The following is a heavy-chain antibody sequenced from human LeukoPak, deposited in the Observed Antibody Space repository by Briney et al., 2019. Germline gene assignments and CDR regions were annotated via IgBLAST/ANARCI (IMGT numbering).Heavy chain of an antibody. Sequence: QAGGSLRLSCAASGFTFSSYAMSWVRQAPGKGLEWVSTISGSGLSTYYADSVKGRFTISRDNSNNTLYLQMNSLRVEDTAVYHCAKSRVAVAAPRNWFDPWGQGTLVTVSS. D-gene: IGHD6-19*01. V-gene: IGHV3-23*01. CDR1: GFTFSSYA. CDR2: ISGSGLST. CDR3: AKSRVAVAAPRNWFDP. J-gene: IGHJ5*02.